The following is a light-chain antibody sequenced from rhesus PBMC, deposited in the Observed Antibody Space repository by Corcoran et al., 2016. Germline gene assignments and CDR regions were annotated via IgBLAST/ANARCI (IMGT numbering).Light chain of an antibody. V-gene: IGKV1-22*01. CDR2: RAS. CDR1: QGISSG. CDR3: QQYSSGPRT. Sequence: DIQMTQSPSSLSASVGDTVTITCRASQGISSGLAWYQQTTGEAPKFLIYRASNLKNWVPSRFSGSGSVTDFTLTISSLQSEDFATYYCQQYSSGPRTFGQGTKVEIK. J-gene: IGKJ1*01.